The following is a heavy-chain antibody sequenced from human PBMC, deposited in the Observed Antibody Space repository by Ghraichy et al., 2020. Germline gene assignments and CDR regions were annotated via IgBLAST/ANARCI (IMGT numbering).Heavy chain of an antibody. V-gene: IGHV3-33*01. Sequence: GGSLRLSCAASGFTFSSYGMHWVRQAPGKGLEWVAVIWYDGSNKYYADSVKGRFTISRDNSKNTLYLQMNSLRAEDTAVYYCAREAKPFPDIVVVPAAMYYYFDYWGQGTLVTVSS. CDR3: AREAKPFPDIVVVPAAMYYYFDY. CDR1: GFTFSSYG. D-gene: IGHD2-2*01. J-gene: IGHJ4*02. CDR2: IWYDGSNK.